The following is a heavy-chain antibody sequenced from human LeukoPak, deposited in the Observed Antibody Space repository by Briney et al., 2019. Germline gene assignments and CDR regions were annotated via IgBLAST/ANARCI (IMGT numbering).Heavy chain of an antibody. CDR1: GGSISSSSYY. J-gene: IGHJ6*03. CDR2: IYYSGST. CDR3: AREGKITMVRGVIRYYYMDV. D-gene: IGHD3-10*01. V-gene: IGHV4-39*07. Sequence: SETLSLTCTVSGGSISSSSYYWGWIRQPPGKGLEWIGSIYYSGSTYYNPSLKSRVTISVDMSKNQFSLKLSSVTAADTAVYYCAREGKITMVRGVIRYYYMDVWGKGTTVTISS.